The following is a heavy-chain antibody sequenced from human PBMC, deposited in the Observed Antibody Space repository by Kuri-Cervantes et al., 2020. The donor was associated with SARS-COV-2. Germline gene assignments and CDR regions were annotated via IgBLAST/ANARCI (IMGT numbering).Heavy chain of an antibody. CDR2: ISSSSSYI. J-gene: IGHJ4*02. CDR3: ASSARDFGY. V-gene: IGHV3-21*01. D-gene: IGHD3-10*01. Sequence: ETLSLTCVASGFGFSDYFMSWVRQAPGKGLEWVSSISSSSSYIYYADSVKGRFTISRDNAKNSLYLQMNSLRAEDTAVYYCASSARDFGYWGQGTLVTVSS. CDR1: GFGFSDYF.